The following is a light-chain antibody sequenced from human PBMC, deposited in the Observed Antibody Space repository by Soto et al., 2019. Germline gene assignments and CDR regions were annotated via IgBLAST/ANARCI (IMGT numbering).Light chain of an antibody. CDR3: QKYNGAAFT. J-gene: IGKJ3*01. V-gene: IGKV1-27*01. CDR1: QGICNY. CDR2: AAS. Sequence: DIQMTQSPSSLSASVGARVTITCRASQGICNYLAWYQQKPGKVPKLLIYAASTLQSGVTSRLSGSRSGTDVTLIISSRQPEDVATYYCQKYNGAAFTCGPGTKVDIK.